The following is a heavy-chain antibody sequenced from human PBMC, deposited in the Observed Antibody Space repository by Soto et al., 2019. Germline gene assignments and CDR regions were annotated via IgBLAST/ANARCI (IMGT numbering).Heavy chain of an antibody. CDR1: GFTFSSYA. Sequence: QPGGSLRLSCAASGFTFSSYAMHWVRQAPGKGLEWVAVISYDGSNKYYADSVKGRFTISRDNSKNTLYLQMNSLRAEDTAVYYCAREWGLSGSYSYHDAFDIWGQGTMVTVSS. CDR3: AREWGLSGSYSYHDAFDI. J-gene: IGHJ3*02. CDR2: ISYDGSNK. D-gene: IGHD1-26*01. V-gene: IGHV3-30-3*01.